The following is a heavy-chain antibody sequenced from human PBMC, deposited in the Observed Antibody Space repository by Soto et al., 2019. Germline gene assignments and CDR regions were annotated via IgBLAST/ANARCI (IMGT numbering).Heavy chain of an antibody. J-gene: IGHJ3*01. CDR1: KFTFNNYA. CDR3: AKGTNVVATNDAFDV. V-gene: IGHV3-23*01. CDR2: ISGSGAGT. D-gene: IGHD5-12*01. Sequence: EVQLLESGGGLVQPGGSLRLSCAASKFTFNNYAMSWVRQAPGKGLEWVSVISGSGAGTNYADSVKGRFTISRDNSRNTLYLQMNSLRTEDTALYYCAKGTNVVATNDAFDVWGQGTMVTVSS.